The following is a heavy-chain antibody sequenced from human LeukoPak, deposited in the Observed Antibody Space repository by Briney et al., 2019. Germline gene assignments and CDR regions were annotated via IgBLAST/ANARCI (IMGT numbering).Heavy chain of an antibody. J-gene: IGHJ4*02. V-gene: IGHV5-10-1*01. CDR2: IDPSDSST. Sequence: GESLKISCKGSGYSFTSYWISWVRQMPGKGLEWMGRIDPSDSSTNYSPSFQGHVTISADKPISTAYLQWSSLKASDTAMYYCARRVSSGWFLYFDYWGQGNLVTVSS. CDR1: GYSFTSYW. CDR3: ARRVSSGWFLYFDY. D-gene: IGHD6-19*01.